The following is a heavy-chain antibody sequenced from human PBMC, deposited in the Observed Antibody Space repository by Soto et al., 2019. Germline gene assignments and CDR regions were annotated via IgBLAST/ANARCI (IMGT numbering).Heavy chain of an antibody. V-gene: IGHV3-23*01. D-gene: IGHD5-18*01. Sequence: EVQLLESGGGLVQPGGSLRLSCAASGFTFSNYAMSWVRQAPGKGLEWVSVISGTGGSAYYADSVRGRFTVSRDNSNNMVVLLMNSVRAEDTAVYYCAKDCPVGWLQHHDAFDFWGQGTMVTVSS. CDR2: ISGTGGSA. CDR1: GFTFSNYA. CDR3: AKDCPVGWLQHHDAFDF. J-gene: IGHJ3*01.